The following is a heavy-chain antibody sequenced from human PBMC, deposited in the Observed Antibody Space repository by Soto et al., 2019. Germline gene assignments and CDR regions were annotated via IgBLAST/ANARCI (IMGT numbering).Heavy chain of an antibody. CDR2: IIPISDTT. Sequence: QVQLVQSGAEVKKPGSSVKVSCKASGGTFSSYAISWVRQAPGQGLEWVGGIIPISDTTNYAQKSQGRVTITADESTSTAYRELSSLRSEDTAVYYCTRSQGSSTSLEIFYNYYYSMDGWGQGTTVTVSS. J-gene: IGHJ6*01. V-gene: IGHV1-69*01. CDR1: GGTFSSYA. D-gene: IGHD2-2*01. CDR3: TRSQGSSTSLEIFYNYYYSMDG.